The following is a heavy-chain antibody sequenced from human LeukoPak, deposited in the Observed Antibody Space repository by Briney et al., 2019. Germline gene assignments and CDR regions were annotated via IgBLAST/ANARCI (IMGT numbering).Heavy chain of an antibody. Sequence: GGSLRLSCAASGFTFSDYYMSWIRQAPGTGLEWVANIKQDGSEKYYVDSVKGRFTISRDNAKNSLYLQMNSLRVEDTAVYYCARKTGDCWGQGTLVIVSS. D-gene: IGHD1-14*01. CDR2: IKQDGSEK. CDR3: ARKTGDC. J-gene: IGHJ4*02. CDR1: GFTFSDYY. V-gene: IGHV3-7*01.